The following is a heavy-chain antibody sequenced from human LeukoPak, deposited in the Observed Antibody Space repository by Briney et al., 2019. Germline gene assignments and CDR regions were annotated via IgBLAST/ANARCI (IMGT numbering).Heavy chain of an antibody. V-gene: IGHV4-34*01. CDR3: ARGPGFYWYFDL. CDR2: INHSGST. D-gene: IGHD3-9*01. CDR1: GGSFSGYY. J-gene: IGHJ2*01. Sequence: SETLSLTCAVYGGSFSGYYWSWIRQPPGKGLEWIGEINHSGSTNYNPSLKSRVTISVDTSKNQFSLKLSSVTAAGTAVYYCARGPGFYWYFDLWGRGTLVTVSS.